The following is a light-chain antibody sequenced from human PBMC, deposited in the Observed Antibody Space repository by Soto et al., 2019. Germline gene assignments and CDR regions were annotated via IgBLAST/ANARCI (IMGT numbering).Light chain of an antibody. V-gene: IGKV3-20*01. J-gene: IGKJ2*01. CDR2: GAS. CDR3: QQYASSPT. CDR1: QTVSSGY. Sequence: EIVLTQSPGTLSLSPGERATLSCRASQTVSSGYLACYQQKPGQAPRLLIYGASSRSAGIPARFSGSGSGTDFTLTISRLEPEDFAVYYCQQYASSPTFGQGTKLEIK.